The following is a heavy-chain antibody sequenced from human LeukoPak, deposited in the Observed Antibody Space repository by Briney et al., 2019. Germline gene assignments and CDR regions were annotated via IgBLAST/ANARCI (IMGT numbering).Heavy chain of an antibody. CDR3: ARHNLWAFDY. V-gene: IGHV5-51*01. Sequence: GESLKISCKGSGDSFANYWIGWVRQMPGKGLEWMAIVHPGNSDTKYSPSFQGQVTISVDKSITTAYLQWTVKSSDTAMYYCARHNLWAFDYWGQGTLVTASS. D-gene: IGHD1-14*01. CDR2: VHPGNSDT. CDR1: GDSFANYW. J-gene: IGHJ4*02.